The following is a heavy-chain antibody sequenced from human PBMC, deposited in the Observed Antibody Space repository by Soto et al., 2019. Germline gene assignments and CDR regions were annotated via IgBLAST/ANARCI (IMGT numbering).Heavy chain of an antibody. J-gene: IGHJ4*02. V-gene: IGHV1-69*13. CDR1: GGTFYTYT. CDR3: ARIPRYSFPTSDDLDS. D-gene: IGHD5-18*01. CDR2: ITPIYPTT. Sequence: SVKVSCKASGGTFYTYTFSRVRQAPGQGLEWMGSITPIYPTTNYAERFQGRLTITADGSTHTAYMDLTSLTSEDTAVYYCARIPRYSFPTSDDLDSWGQGTLVTVSS.